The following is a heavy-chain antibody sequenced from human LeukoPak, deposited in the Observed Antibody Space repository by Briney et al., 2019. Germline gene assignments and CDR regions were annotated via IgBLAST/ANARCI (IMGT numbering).Heavy chain of an antibody. Sequence: ASVKVSSKASGYSITSYGISWVRQAPEQGLEWMGWISAYNGNTNYAQKLQGRVTMTTDTSTSTAYMELRSLRSDDTAVYYCARERVGGFYYDSSGYYFDYWGQGTLVTVSS. CDR1: GYSITSYG. V-gene: IGHV1-18*01. D-gene: IGHD3-22*01. CDR3: ARERVGGFYYDSSGYYFDY. J-gene: IGHJ4*02. CDR2: ISAYNGNT.